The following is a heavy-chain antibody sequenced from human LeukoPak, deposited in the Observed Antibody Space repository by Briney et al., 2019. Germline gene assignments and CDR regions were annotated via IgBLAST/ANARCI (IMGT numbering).Heavy chain of an antibody. CDR1: GYTFTNLG. Sequence: ASVKVSCKASGYTFTNLGISWVRQAPGQGLEWMGWISAYNGNTNYAQKLQGRVTMTTDTSTTTAYMELRSLRSEDTAVYYCASYDYVWGSYDYWGQGTLVTVSS. J-gene: IGHJ4*02. CDR3: ASYDYVWGSYDY. V-gene: IGHV1-18*01. D-gene: IGHD3-16*01. CDR2: ISAYNGNT.